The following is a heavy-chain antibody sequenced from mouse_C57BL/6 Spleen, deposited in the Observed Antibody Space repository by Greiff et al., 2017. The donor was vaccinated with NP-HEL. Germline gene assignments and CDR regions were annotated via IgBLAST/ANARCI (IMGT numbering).Heavy chain of an antibody. CDR2: INPNNGGT. CDR1: GYTFTDYY. V-gene: IGHV1-26*01. D-gene: IGHD1-1*01. J-gene: IGHJ3*01. Sequence: EVQLQQSGPELVKPGASVKISCKASGYTFTDYYMNWVKQSHGKSLEWIGDINPNNGGTSYNQKFKGKATLTVDKSSSTAYMELRSLTSEDSAVYYCASYYGSSRGSAYWGQGTLVTVSA. CDR3: ASYYGSSRGSAY.